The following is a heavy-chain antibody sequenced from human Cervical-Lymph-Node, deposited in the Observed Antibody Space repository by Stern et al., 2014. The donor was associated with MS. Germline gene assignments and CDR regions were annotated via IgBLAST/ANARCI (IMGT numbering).Heavy chain of an antibody. CDR2: IYPDDSDT. V-gene: IGHV5-51*01. J-gene: IGHJ4*02. CDR1: ENIFSNFW. CDR3: ARHYGYYFDF. Sequence: VQLVQSGVEVKKPGESLKISCKVSENIFSNFWIGWLRQMPGKSLEYVGIIYPDDSDTKYSPSFEGQVPISADKSINTAYLHWSSLKASYTAIYYCARHYGYYFDFWGQGTLVTVSS. D-gene: IGHD4-17*01.